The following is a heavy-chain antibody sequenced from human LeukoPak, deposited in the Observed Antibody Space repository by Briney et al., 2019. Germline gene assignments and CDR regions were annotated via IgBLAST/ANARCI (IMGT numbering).Heavy chain of an antibody. D-gene: IGHD2-15*01. Sequence: SETLSLTCTVSGGSISSYYWSWIRQPPGKGLEWIGYIYYSGSTNYNPSLKRRVTISVDTSKNQFSLKLSSVTAADTAVYYCAREKYSWDYFDYWGQGTLVTVSS. V-gene: IGHV4-59*01. CDR2: IYYSGST. CDR3: AREKYSWDYFDY. J-gene: IGHJ4*02. CDR1: GGSISSYY.